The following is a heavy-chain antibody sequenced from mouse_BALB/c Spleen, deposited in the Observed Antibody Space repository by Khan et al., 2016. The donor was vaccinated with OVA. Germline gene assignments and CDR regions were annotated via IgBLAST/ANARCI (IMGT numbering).Heavy chain of an antibody. V-gene: IGHV1-53*01. J-gene: IGHJ3*01. CDR1: GYSFTSYY. CDR3: TRSGYGTFAY. D-gene: IGHD2-1*01. CDR2: INPSNGGT. Sequence: LQQPGASVRLSCKASGYSFTSYYLYWVKQRPGHGLEWIGDINPSNGGTHFNEKFKNKVTLTVDKSSSTAYMQLSSLTSEDSAVYYCTRSGYGTFAYWGQGTLVTVSA.